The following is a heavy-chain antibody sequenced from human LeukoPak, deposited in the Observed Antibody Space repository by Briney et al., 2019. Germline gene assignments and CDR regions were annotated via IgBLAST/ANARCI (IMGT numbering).Heavy chain of an antibody. J-gene: IGHJ5*02. V-gene: IGHV4-34*01. CDR2: INHSGST. CDR3: ARVSPPYNWFDP. Sequence: PSETLSLTCAVSGGSFSGYYWSWIRQPPGKGLEWIGEINHSGSTNYNPSLKSRVAISVDTSKSQFSLKLSSMTAADTAVYYCARVSPPYNWFDPWGQGTLVTVSS. CDR1: GGSFSGYY.